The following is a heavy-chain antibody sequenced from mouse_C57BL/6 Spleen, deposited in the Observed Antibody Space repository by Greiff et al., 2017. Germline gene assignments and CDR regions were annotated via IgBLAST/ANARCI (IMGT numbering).Heavy chain of an antibody. CDR3: AREIYYDYDDARDY. J-gene: IGHJ4*01. CDR2: IHPNSGST. D-gene: IGHD2-4*01. V-gene: IGHV1-64*01. CDR1: GYTFTSYW. Sequence: QVQLKQPGAELVKPGASVKLSCKASGYTFTSYWMHWVKQRPGQGLEWIGMIHPNSGSTNYNEKFKSKATLTVDKSSSTAYMQLSSLTSEDSAVYYCAREIYYDYDDARDYWGQGTSVTVSS.